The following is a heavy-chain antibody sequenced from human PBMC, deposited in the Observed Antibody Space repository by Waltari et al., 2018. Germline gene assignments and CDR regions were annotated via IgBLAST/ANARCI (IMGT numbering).Heavy chain of an antibody. D-gene: IGHD3-3*01. CDR3: ARAFTIFGVGIQGRYYYYMDV. CDR2: IIPIFGTA. V-gene: IGHV1-69*01. Sequence: QVQLVQSGAEVKKPGSSVKVSCKASGGTFSSYAISWVRQAPGQGLEWMGGIIPIFGTANYAQKFQGRVTITADESTSTAYMELSSLRSEDTAVYYCARAFTIFGVGIQGRYYYYMDVWGKGTTVTVSS. J-gene: IGHJ6*03. CDR1: GGTFSSYA.